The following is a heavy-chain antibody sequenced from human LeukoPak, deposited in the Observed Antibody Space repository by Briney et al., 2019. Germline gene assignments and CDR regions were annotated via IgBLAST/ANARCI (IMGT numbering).Heavy chain of an antibody. J-gene: IGHJ4*02. CDR1: GYTFTNYG. V-gene: IGHV1-18*01. D-gene: IGHD2/OR15-2a*01. CDR3: ARVYDSTTHSHQIGY. CDR2: IGTYHGNT. Sequence: ASVKVSCKASGYTFTNYGISWVRQAPGQGLEWMGWIGTYHGNTNFAQKLQGRVTLTTDTSTSTAYMELRSLRSDDTAVYYCARVYDSTTHSHQIGYWGQGTLVTVSS.